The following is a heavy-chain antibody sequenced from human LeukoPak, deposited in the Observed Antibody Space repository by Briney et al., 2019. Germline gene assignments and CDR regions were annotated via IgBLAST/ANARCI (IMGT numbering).Heavy chain of an antibody. J-gene: IGHJ6*02. V-gene: IGHV4-4*07. CDR1: GGSISSYY. Sequence: PSETLSLTCTVSGGSISSYYWSWIRQPAGKGLEWIGRIYTSGSTDYNPSLKSRVTMSVDTSKNQFSLKLSSVTAADTAVYYCAREGPIYYYYGMDVWGQGTTVTVSS. CDR2: IYTSGST. CDR3: AREGPIYYYYGMDV.